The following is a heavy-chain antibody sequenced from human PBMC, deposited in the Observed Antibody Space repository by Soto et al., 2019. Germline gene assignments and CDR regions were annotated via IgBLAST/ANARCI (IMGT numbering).Heavy chain of an antibody. V-gene: IGHV1-3*01. CDR3: ARAYSSSRQDAFDI. CDR2: INAGNGNT. J-gene: IGHJ3*02. D-gene: IGHD6-6*01. CDR1: GYTFTSYA. Sequence: ASVKVSCKASGYTFTSYAMHWVRQAPGQRLEWMGWINAGNGNTKYSQKFQGRVTITRETSASTAYMELSSLRSEDTAVYYCARAYSSSRQDAFDICGQGTMVTVSS.